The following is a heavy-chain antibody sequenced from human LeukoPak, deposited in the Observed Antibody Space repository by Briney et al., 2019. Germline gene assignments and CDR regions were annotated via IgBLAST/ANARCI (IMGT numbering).Heavy chain of an antibody. J-gene: IGHJ4*02. V-gene: IGHV3-23*01. CDR1: GFTFSSYA. CDR3: AEKPSSFSGYDCDFDY. Sequence: GGSLRLSCAASGFTFSSYAMSWVRQAPGKGLEWVSAISGSGGSTYYADSVKGRFTISRDNSKNTLYLQMNSLRAEDTAVYYCAEKPSSFSGYDCDFDYWGQGTLVTVSS. CDR2: ISGSGGST. D-gene: IGHD5-12*01.